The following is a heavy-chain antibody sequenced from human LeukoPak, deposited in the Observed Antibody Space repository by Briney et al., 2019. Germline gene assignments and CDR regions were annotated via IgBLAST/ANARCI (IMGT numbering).Heavy chain of an antibody. J-gene: IGHJ6*03. CDR3: ARDPYSGSYGDYYYYYYMDV. V-gene: IGHV3-21*01. CDR1: GFSFSTYN. Sequence: GGSLRLSCAASGFSFSTYNMNWVRQAPGKGLEWVSSITTSSSYIYYADSVKGRFTISRDNAKNSLYLQMISLRAEDTAVYYCARDPYSGSYGDYYYYYYMDVWGKGTTVTISS. CDR2: ITTSSSYI. D-gene: IGHD1-26*01.